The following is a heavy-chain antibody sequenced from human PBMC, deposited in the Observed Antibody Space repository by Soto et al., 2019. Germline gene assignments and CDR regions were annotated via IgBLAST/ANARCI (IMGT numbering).Heavy chain of an antibody. CDR3: ARDRGWLQLPYYYYGMDV. CDR2: IIPILGIA. Sequence: QVQLVQSGAEVKKPGSSVKVSCKASGGTFSSYTISWVRQAPGQGLEWMGRIIPILGIANYAQKFQGRVTITADNSTSTAYMELSSLRSEDTAVYYCARDRGWLQLPYYYYGMDVWGQGTTVTVSS. CDR1: GGTFSSYT. J-gene: IGHJ6*02. D-gene: IGHD5-12*01. V-gene: IGHV1-69*08.